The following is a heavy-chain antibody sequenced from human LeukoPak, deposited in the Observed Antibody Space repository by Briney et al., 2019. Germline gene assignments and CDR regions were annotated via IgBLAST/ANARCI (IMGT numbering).Heavy chain of an antibody. CDR2: TPYDGNKK. CDR1: GSIPTYYA. D-gene: IGHD4-23*01. CDR3: ARSSYDYGGIEGPFDY. Sequence: PGRSLRLSCAAAGSIPTYYAMQWVRQAPGEGMEWGAVTPYDGNKKYYAHSVKGGCTIYRDSYKNTLYLQMSSLRAEDTAVYYCARSSYDYGGIEGPFDYWGQGTLVTVSS. J-gene: IGHJ4*02. V-gene: IGHV3-30*04.